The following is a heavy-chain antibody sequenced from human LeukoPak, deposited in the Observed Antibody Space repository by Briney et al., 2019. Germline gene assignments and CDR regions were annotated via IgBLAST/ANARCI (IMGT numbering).Heavy chain of an antibody. Sequence: PSETLSLTCTVSGGSTSSYYWSWIRQPPGKGLEWIGYIYYSGSTNYNPSLKSRVTISVDTSKNQFSLKLSSVTAADTAVYYCARSVYCSGGSCLYGMDVWGQGTTVTVSS. CDR2: IYYSGST. CDR1: GGSTSSYY. D-gene: IGHD2-15*01. V-gene: IGHV4-59*08. J-gene: IGHJ6*02. CDR3: ARSVYCSGGSCLYGMDV.